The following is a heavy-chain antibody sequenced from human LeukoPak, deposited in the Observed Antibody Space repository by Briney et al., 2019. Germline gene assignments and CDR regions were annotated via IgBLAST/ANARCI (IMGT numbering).Heavy chain of an antibody. V-gene: IGHV4-59*12. J-gene: IGHJ4*02. Sequence: PSETLSLTCTVSGGSISSYYWSWIRQPPGKGLEWIGYIYYSGSTNYNPSLKSRVTISVDTSKNQFSLKLSSVTAADTAVYYCARDPSTMGGFDYWGQGALVTVSS. CDR2: IYYSGST. D-gene: IGHD3-10*01. CDR1: GGSISSYY. CDR3: ARDPSTMGGFDY.